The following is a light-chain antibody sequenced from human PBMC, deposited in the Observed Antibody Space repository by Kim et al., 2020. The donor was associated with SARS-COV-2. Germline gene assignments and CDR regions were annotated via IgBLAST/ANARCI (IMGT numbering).Light chain of an antibody. Sequence: SYELTQPPSVSVSPGQTASITCSGDKLGDKYACXYQQKPGQSPVLVIYQDSKRPSGIPERFSGSNSGNTATLTISGTQAMDEADYYCQAWDSSTEIWVFG. J-gene: IGLJ3*02. CDR2: QDS. V-gene: IGLV3-1*01. CDR1: KLGDKY. CDR3: QAWDSSTEIWV.